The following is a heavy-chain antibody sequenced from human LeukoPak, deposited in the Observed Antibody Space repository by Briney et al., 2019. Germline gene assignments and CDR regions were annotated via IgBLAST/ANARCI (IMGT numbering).Heavy chain of an antibody. D-gene: IGHD4-17*01. CDR2: ISSSSSYI. CDR3: ARDAYGDYSHSDY. V-gene: IGHV3-21*01. Sequence: GGSLRLSCAASGFTFSSYAMSWVRQAPGKGLEWVSSISSSSSYIYYADSVKGRFTISRDNAKNSLYLQMNSLRAEDTAVYYCARDAYGDYSHSDYWGQGTLVTVSS. J-gene: IGHJ4*02. CDR1: GFTFSSYA.